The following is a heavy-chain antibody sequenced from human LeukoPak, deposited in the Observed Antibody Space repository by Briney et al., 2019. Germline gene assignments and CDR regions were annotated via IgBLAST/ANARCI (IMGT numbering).Heavy chain of an antibody. J-gene: IGHJ6*03. Sequence: SETLSLTCTVSGGSISSYYWSWIRQPPGKGLEWIGYIYYSGSTNYNPSLKSRVTISVDTSKNQFSLKLSSVTAADTAVYYCARERHGSAARVGYYYMDVWGKGTTVTISS. V-gene: IGHV4-59*01. CDR2: IYYSGST. CDR3: ARERHGSAARVGYYYMDV. D-gene: IGHD2-2*01. CDR1: GGSISSYY.